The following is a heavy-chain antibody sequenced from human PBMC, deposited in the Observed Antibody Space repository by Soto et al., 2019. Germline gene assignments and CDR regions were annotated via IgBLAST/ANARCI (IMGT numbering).Heavy chain of an antibody. D-gene: IGHD6-13*01. CDR1: GGTLSSYA. CDR3: ARGGIAAAGTIVGWFDP. J-gene: IGHJ5*02. Sequence: SVKVSCKASGGTLSSYAISWVRQAPGQGLEWMGGIIPIFGTANYAQKFQGRVTITADKSTSTAYMELSSLRSEDTAVYYCARGGIAAAGTIVGWFDPWGQGTLVTAPQ. V-gene: IGHV1-69*06. CDR2: IIPIFGTA.